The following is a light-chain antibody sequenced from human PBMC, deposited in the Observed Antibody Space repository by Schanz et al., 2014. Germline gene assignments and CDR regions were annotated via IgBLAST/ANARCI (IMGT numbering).Light chain of an antibody. Sequence: DIQMTQSPSTLSASVGDRVTITCRASQSISSWLAWYQQKPGKAPKLLIYKASTLESGVPSRFSGSGSGTQFTLTISSLQPDDFATYYCQQYNSYSPEWTFGQGTTVEIK. J-gene: IGKJ1*01. CDR2: KAS. CDR1: QSISSW. V-gene: IGKV1-5*03. CDR3: QQYNSYSPEWT.